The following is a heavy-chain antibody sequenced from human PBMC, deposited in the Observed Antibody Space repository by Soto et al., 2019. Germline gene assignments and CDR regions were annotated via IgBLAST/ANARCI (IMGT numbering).Heavy chain of an antibody. CDR1: GFTVSSNY. CDR3: AANGATHYYGMDV. Sequence: GGSLRLSCAASGFTVSSNYMSWVRQAPGKGLEWVSVIYSGGSTYYADSVKGRFTISRDNSKNTLYLQMNSLRAEDTAVYYCAANGATHYYGMDVWGQGTTVTVSS. V-gene: IGHV3-53*01. CDR2: IYSGGST. D-gene: IGHD1-26*01. J-gene: IGHJ6*02.